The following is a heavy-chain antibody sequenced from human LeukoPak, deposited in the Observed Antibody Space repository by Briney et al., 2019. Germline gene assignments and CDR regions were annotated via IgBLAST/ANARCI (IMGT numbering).Heavy chain of an antibody. Sequence: SETLSLTCAVSGGSISSGGYSWSWIRQPPGKGLEWIGRIYTSGSTNYNPSLKSRVTMSVDTSKNQFSLKLSSVTAADTAVYYCAKSGSPFYYYYYMDVWGKGTTVTVSS. CDR3: AKSGSPFYYYYYMDV. CDR2: IYTSGST. J-gene: IGHJ6*03. CDR1: GGSISSGGYS. D-gene: IGHD1-26*01. V-gene: IGHV4-61*02.